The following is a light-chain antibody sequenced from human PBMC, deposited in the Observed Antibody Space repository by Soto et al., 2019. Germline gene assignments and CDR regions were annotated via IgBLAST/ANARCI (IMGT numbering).Light chain of an antibody. CDR2: DAS. J-gene: IGKJ5*01. Sequence: EVVLTQSPATLSVSPGERATLSCRASQSIDTYLAWYQQKPGQAPRLLIDDASNRATGIPARFSGSGSGTVFTLTISNLEPEDFAVYYCHPGRSFGQGTRVEIK. CDR1: QSIDTY. CDR3: HPGRS. V-gene: IGKV3-11*01.